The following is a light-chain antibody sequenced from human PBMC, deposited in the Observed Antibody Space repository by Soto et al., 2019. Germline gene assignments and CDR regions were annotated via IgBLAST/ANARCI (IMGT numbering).Light chain of an antibody. V-gene: IGKV3-20*01. CDR1: QSVSSSY. Sequence: EIVLTLSPGTLSLSPGERSTFSCRASQSVSSSYLAWYQQKPGQAPRLLIYGASSRATGIPDRFSGSGSGTDFTLTISRLEPEDFAVYYCQKYGSSPWTCGQGTTGDIK. J-gene: IGKJ1*01. CDR2: GAS. CDR3: QKYGSSPWT.